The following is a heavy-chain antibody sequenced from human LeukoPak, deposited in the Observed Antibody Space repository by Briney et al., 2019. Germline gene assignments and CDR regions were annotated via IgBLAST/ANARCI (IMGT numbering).Heavy chain of an antibody. V-gene: IGHV1-24*01. D-gene: IGHD4-23*01. CDR1: GYTLTELS. Sequence: ASVKVSCKVSGYTLTELSMHWVRQAPGKGLEWMGGFDSEDGATIYAQKFQGRVTMTEDTSTDTAYMELSSLRSEDTAVYYCATAKQDYGGNSNAFDIWGQGTMVTVSS. CDR3: ATAKQDYGGNSNAFDI. CDR2: FDSEDGAT. J-gene: IGHJ3*02.